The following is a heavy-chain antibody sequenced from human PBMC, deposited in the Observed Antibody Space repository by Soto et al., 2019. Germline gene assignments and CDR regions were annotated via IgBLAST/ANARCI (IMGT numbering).Heavy chain of an antibody. CDR1: GFPFCRFS. CDR2: IRARGGST. Sequence: GGALRDSRSAPGFPFCRFSLRWGRQGPGKGLDLGLGIRARGGSTYYADSVKGRFTISRDNSKNTLYLQMNSLRAEDTAVYYCAKEKIRTSCCNWFDPWGQGTLVTVSS. D-gene: IGHD2-2*01. V-gene: IGHV3-23*01. J-gene: IGHJ5*02. CDR3: AKEKIRTSCCNWFDP.